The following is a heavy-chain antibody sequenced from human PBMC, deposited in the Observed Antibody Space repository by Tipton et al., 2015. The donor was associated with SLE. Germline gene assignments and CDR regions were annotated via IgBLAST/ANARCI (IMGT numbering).Heavy chain of an antibody. CDR3: ARDSRRGGYFQH. CDR1: GDSLSTSY. V-gene: IGHV4-38-2*02. Sequence: TLSLTCFVSGDSLSTSYWSWIRQPPGKGLEWVGIIYHSGSTYYNPSLKSQIIISLDTSKNQFSLRVRSVTAADTAVYYCARDSRRGGYFQHWGQGTLVTVSS. CDR2: IYHSGST. J-gene: IGHJ1*01.